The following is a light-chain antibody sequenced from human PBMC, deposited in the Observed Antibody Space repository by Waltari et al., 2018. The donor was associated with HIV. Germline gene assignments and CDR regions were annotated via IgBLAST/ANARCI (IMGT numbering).Light chain of an antibody. Sequence: SYELTQPPSVSVSPGQTARITCSGDTLPKKYAHWYQQKSGQAPVLVIYEDNKRPSGIPERFSGSSSGTMAILTISGAQVEDEADYYCYSTESNGNHRVFGGGAKLTVL. CDR1: TLPKKY. J-gene: IGLJ3*02. V-gene: IGLV3-10*01. CDR3: YSTESNGNHRV. CDR2: EDN.